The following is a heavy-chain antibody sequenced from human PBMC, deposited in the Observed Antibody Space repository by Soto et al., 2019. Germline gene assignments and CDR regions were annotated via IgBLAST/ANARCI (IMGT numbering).Heavy chain of an antibody. D-gene: IGHD3-16*01. Sequence: GVSLRLSCAASGFTFSSYAMSWVRQAPGKGLEWVSAISGSGGSTYYADSVKGRFTISRDNSKNTLYLQMNSLRAEDTAVYYCAKHELRMTLRLREVKKPRSGYGRDVWGQGNTVTVSS. CDR1: GFTFSSYA. J-gene: IGHJ6*02. V-gene: IGHV3-23*01. CDR2: ISGSGGST. CDR3: AKHELRMTLRLREVKKPRSGYGRDV.